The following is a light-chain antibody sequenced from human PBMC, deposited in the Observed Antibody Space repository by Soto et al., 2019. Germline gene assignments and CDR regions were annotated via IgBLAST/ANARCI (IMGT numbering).Light chain of an antibody. CDR1: QSVGSY. CDR3: QHRSNWPLT. V-gene: IGKV3-11*01. J-gene: IGKJ4*01. CDR2: DAS. Sequence: EVVLTQSPATLSLSPGDGATLSCRASQSVGSYLAWYQQKPGQAPRLLIYDASNRVTGVPARFSGSGSGTDFTLTIGSLEPEDFALYYCQHRSNWPLTFGGGTKGEI.